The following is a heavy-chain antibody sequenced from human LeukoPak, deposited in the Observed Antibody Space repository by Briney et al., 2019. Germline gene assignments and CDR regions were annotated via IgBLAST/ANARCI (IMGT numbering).Heavy chain of an antibody. CDR1: GFTFSSYG. D-gene: IGHD2-15*01. J-gene: IGHJ4*02. V-gene: IGHV3-30*18. CDR3: AKEGPRYCSGGSCYYLDY. Sequence: GGSLRLSCAASGFTFSSYGMHWVRQAPGKGLEWVAVISYDGSNKYYADSVKGRFTISRDNSKNTLYLQMNSLRAEDTAVYYCAKEGPRYCSGGSCYYLDYWSQGTLVTVSS. CDR2: ISYDGSNK.